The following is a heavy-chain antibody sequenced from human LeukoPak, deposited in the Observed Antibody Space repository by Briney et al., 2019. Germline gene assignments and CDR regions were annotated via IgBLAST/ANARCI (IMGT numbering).Heavy chain of an antibody. D-gene: IGHD3/OR15-3a*01. CDR2: ISSSSSTI. J-gene: IGHJ4*02. CDR3: ARRSGLVARGHSDC. Sequence: GGSLRLSCAASEFTLSTYGMNWVRQAPGKGLEWVSYISSSSSTIYYSDSVKGRFTISRDNAKNSLFLQMNSLRDEDTAVYYCARRSGLVARGHSDCWGLGTLVTVSS. CDR1: EFTLSTYG. V-gene: IGHV3-48*02.